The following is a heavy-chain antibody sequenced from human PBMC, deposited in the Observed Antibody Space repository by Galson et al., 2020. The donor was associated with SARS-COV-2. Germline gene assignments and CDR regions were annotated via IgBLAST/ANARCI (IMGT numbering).Heavy chain of an antibody. D-gene: IGHD6-6*01. J-gene: IGHJ5*02. Sequence: PSETLSLTCTVSGGSISSGGYYWSWIRQHPGKGLEWIGYIYYSGSTYYNPSLKSRVTISVDTSKNQFSLKLSSVTAADTAVYYCARNGAPQLGFDPWGQGTLVTVSS. V-gene: IGHV4-31*03. CDR2: IYYSGST. CDR3: ARNGAPQLGFDP. CDR1: GGSISSGGYY.